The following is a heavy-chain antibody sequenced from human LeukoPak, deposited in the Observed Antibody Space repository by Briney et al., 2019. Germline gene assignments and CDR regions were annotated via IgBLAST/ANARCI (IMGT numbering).Heavy chain of an antibody. Sequence: SETLSLTCTVSGGSISSSSYYWGWIRQPPGKGLEWIGSIYYSGSTYYNPSLKSRVTISVDTSKNQFSLKLSSVTAADTAVYYCVKDEVFSSGWYFDSWGQGTLVTVSS. D-gene: IGHD6-19*01. V-gene: IGHV4-39*02. J-gene: IGHJ4*02. CDR1: GGSISSSSYY. CDR3: VKDEVFSSGWYFDS. CDR2: IYYSGST.